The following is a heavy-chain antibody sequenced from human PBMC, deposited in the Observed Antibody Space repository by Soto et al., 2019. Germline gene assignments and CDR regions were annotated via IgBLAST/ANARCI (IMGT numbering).Heavy chain of an antibody. CDR1: GDSMTKYY. CDR2: VYTSGST. V-gene: IGHV4-4*07. D-gene: IGHD1-26*01. Sequence: KPSETLSLTXTVSGDSMTKYYWSWIRQPAGKGLEWIGRVYTSGSTNYNPSLKSRVTMSIDTSNNHFSLTLKSVTAADTAVYYCARTVGAAYYFDFWGQGALVTVSS. CDR3: ARTVGAAYYFDF. J-gene: IGHJ4*02.